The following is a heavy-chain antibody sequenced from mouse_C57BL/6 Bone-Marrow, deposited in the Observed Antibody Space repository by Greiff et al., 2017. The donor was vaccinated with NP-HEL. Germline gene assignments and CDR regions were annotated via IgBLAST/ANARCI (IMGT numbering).Heavy chain of an antibody. CDR3: ARPVYYDYPYYAMDY. J-gene: IGHJ4*01. CDR2: IYPRSGNT. Sequence: QVQLQQSGAELARPGASVKLSCKASGYTFTSYGISWVKQRTGQGLEWIGEIYPRSGNTYYNEKFKGKATLTADKSSSTAYMELRSQTSEDSAVYFCARPVYYDYPYYAMDYWGQGTSVTVSA. V-gene: IGHV1-81*01. CDR1: GYTFTSYG. D-gene: IGHD2-4*01.